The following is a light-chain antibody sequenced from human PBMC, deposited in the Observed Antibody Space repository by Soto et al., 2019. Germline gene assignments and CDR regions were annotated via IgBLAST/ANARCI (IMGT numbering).Light chain of an antibody. CDR2: EVT. V-gene: IGLV2-23*02. J-gene: IGLJ1*01. Sequence: QSVLTQPASVSGSPGQSITISCTGTSRDIGTSNLVSWYQQYPGKAPKLIIYEVTKRPSGISNRFSGSKSGTTASLTISGLQPEDEADDYCYSYAGISTSLCVFGT. CDR1: SRDIGTSNL. CDR3: YSYAGISTSLCV.